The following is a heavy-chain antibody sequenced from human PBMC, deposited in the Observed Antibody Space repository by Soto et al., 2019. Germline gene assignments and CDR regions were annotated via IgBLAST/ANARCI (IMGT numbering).Heavy chain of an antibody. CDR2: INAGNGNT. D-gene: IGHD5-12*01. CDR3: ATSYSGYDYHYYYGMDV. Sequence: QVQLVQSGAEEKKPGASVKVSCTASGYTFTSYTMHWVRQAPGQRLDCMGWINAGNGNTKYSQKFQGRVTITRDSSASTADTELSSLRSEDTAVYYCATSYSGYDYHYYYGMDVWGQGTTVTVSS. J-gene: IGHJ6*02. CDR1: GYTFTSYT. V-gene: IGHV1-3*05.